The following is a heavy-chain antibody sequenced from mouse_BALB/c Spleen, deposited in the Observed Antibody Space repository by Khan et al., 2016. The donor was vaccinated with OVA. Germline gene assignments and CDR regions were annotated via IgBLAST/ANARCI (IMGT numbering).Heavy chain of an antibody. V-gene: IGHV1S136*01. D-gene: IGHD4-1*01. CDR3: AREASNCDFSFAY. J-gene: IGHJ3*01. CDR2: INPYNDGI. Sequence: VQLQQSGPDLVKPGASVKMSCKASGYTFTNYVIHWVQQKPGQGLEWIGYINPYNDGIRYNEQFKGKATLTSDKSSSPDYMELSSLTSEDSAVYYLAREASNCDFSFAYWGQGTLVTVSA. CDR1: GYTFTNYV.